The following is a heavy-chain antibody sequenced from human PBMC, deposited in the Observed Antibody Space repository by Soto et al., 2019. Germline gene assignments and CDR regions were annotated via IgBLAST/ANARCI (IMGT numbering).Heavy chain of an antibody. V-gene: IGHV1-46*01. CDR3: ARDYLSSKSSLSYFDY. J-gene: IGHJ4*02. CDR2: INPSGGST. D-gene: IGHD2-2*01. Sequence: QVLLVQSGAEVTRPGASLKVSCKASEYNFISHYIHWVRQAPGQGLEWMGFINPSGGSTTHAQNFQGRLSMTRDTSTSTVYMELSGLRSEDAAVYYCARDYLSSKSSLSYFDYWGQGTLVTVSS. CDR1: EYNFISHY.